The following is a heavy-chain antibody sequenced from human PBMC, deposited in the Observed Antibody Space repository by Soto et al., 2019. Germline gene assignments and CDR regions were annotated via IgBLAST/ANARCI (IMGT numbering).Heavy chain of an antibody. V-gene: IGHV4-31*03. D-gene: IGHD3-10*01. CDR2: IYYSGST. CDR3: ARDSLYYGSGNWFDP. J-gene: IGHJ5*02. Sequence: LSLTCTVSGGSISSGGYYWSWIRQHPGKGLEWIGYIYYSGSTYYNPSLKSRVTISVDTSKNQFSLKLSSVTAADTAVYYCARDSLYYGSGNWFDPWGQGTLVTVSS. CDR1: GGSISSGGYY.